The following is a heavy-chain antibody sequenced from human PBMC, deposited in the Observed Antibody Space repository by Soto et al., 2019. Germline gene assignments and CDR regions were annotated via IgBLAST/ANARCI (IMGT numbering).Heavy chain of an antibody. CDR3: ARDSTDADSGSYSGDY. CDR2: ISSSSSTM. V-gene: IGHV3-48*02. J-gene: IGHJ4*02. CDR1: GFTFSSYS. Sequence: PGGSLRLSCAASGFTFSSYSTNWVRQAPGKGLEWVSYISSSSSTMYYADSVKGRFTISRDNAKNSLFLHMNSLRDEDTAVYYCARDSTDADSGSYSGDYWGQGTLVTVSS. D-gene: IGHD1-26*01.